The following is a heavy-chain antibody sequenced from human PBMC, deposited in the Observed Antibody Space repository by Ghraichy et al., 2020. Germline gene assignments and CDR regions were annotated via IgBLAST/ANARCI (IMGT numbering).Heavy chain of an antibody. D-gene: IGHD5-18*01. CDR2: INHSGST. CDR1: GGSFSGYY. V-gene: IGHV4-34*01. Sequence: GSLRLSCAVYGGSFSGYYWSWIRQPPGKGLEWIGEINHSGSTNYNPSLKSRVTISVDTSKNQFSLKLSSVTAADTAVYYCARVEYSYGTPVTDAFDIWGQGTMVTVSS. J-gene: IGHJ3*02. CDR3: ARVEYSYGTPVTDAFDI.